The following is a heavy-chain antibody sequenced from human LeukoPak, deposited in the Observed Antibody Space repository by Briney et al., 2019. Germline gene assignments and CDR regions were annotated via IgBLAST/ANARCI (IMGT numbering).Heavy chain of an antibody. D-gene: IGHD3-3*01. CDR3: ARYPVRITIFDWFDP. CDR1: GGSISSYY. CDR2: IYTSGST. V-gene: IGHV4-4*07. J-gene: IGHJ5*02. Sequence: SETLSLTCTVSGGSISSYYWSWIRQPAGKGLEWIGRIYTSGSTNYNPSLKSRVTMSVDTSKNQFSLKLSSVTAADTAVYYCARYPVRITIFDWFDPWGQGTLVTVSS.